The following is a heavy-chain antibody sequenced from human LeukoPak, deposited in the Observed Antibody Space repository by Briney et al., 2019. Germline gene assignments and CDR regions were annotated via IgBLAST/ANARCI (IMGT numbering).Heavy chain of an antibody. CDR1: GFTFSIHW. CDR2: VTSDGSST. V-gene: IGHV3-74*01. Sequence: PGGSLRLSCAASGFTFSIHWMHWVRQAPRGGLVWVSRVTSDGSSTGYADSVKGRFTISRDNAKNTLYLQMDSLRAEDTAVYYCAREAYYYDSSRSHDAFDIWGQGTMVTVSS. D-gene: IGHD3-22*01. CDR3: AREAYYYDSSRSHDAFDI. J-gene: IGHJ3*02.